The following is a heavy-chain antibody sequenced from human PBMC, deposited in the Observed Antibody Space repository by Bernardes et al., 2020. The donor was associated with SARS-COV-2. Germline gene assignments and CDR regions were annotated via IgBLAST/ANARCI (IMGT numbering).Heavy chain of an antibody. CDR3: ARVGSTTYCFDY. D-gene: IGHD1-26*01. CDR2: ISFDGNNT. V-gene: IGHV3-30*03. Sequence: GSLKLPCAASGFPFSTYGMHWVRQAPGKGLEWVAGISFDGNNTYYTDSVKGRFTIYRDNSKNTVYLQMSSLRPEDTALYYCARVGSTTYCFDYWGQGALVTVSS. CDR1: GFPFSTYG. J-gene: IGHJ4*02.